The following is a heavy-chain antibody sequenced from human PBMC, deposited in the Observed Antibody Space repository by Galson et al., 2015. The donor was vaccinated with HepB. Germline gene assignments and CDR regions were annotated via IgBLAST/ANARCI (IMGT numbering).Heavy chain of an antibody. CDR2: ISFDGSNK. CDR1: GITFSSYA. D-gene: IGHD3-3*01. J-gene: IGHJ6*02. Sequence: SLRLSCAASGITFSSYAMHWVRQAPGKGLEWVAVISFDGSNKYYVDSVKGRFTVSRDNSKNTLYLQMISLRAEDTAVYYCATDFWSGHLRLYYYYGMDVWGQGTTVTVSS. CDR3: ATDFWSGHLRLYYYYGMDV. V-gene: IGHV3-30*04.